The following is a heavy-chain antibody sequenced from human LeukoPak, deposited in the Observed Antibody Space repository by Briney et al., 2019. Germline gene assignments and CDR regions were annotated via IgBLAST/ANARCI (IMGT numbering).Heavy chain of an antibody. CDR2: IYYSGST. Sequence: SESLSLTCTVSGGSISSYYWSWIRQPPGKGLEWIGYIYYSGSTYYNPSLKSRVTISVDTSKNQFSLKLSSVTAADTAVYYCARGITIFGVVKNWFDPWGQGTLVTVSS. J-gene: IGHJ5*02. CDR1: GGSISSYY. D-gene: IGHD3-3*01. CDR3: ARGITIFGVVKNWFDP. V-gene: IGHV4-59*08.